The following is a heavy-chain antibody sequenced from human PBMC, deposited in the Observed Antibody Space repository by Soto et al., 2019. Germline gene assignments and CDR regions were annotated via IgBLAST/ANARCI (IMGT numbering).Heavy chain of an antibody. D-gene: IGHD2-2*01. V-gene: IGHV3-74*01. CDR1: GFTFSSYW. CDR3: AREDTTYYYYYMDV. Sequence: GGSLRLSCAASGFTFSSYWMHWVRQAPGKGLVWVSRINSDGSSTSYADSVKGRFTISRDNAKNTLYLQMNSLRAEDTAVYYCAREDTTYYYYYMDVWGKGTTVTVSS. CDR2: INSDGSST. J-gene: IGHJ6*03.